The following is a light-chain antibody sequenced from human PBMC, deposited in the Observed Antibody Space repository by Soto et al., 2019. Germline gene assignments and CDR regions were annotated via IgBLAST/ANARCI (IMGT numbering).Light chain of an antibody. Sequence: DIQMTQSPSSLSASVGDRVTITCRASQSISSYLNWYQQKPGKAPKLLIYAASSLQSGVPSRFRGSRSRTDFTLTISSLQPEDFAPYYCQQSYSTPFTFGPGTKVDIK. V-gene: IGKV1-39*01. CDR2: AAS. CDR1: QSISSY. CDR3: QQSYSTPFT. J-gene: IGKJ3*01.